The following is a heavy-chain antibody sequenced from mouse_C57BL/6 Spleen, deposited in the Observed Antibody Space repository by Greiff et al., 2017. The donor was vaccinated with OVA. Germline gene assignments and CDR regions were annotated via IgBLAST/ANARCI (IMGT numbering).Heavy chain of an antibody. J-gene: IGHJ2*01. V-gene: IGHV1-69*01. D-gene: IGHD2-2*01. CDR1: GYTFTSYW. CDR3: ARSGYGYYFDD. Sequence: VQLQQPGAELVMPGASVKLSCKASGYTFTSYWMHWVKQRPGQGLEWIGEIDPSDSYTNYNQKFKGKSTLTVDKSSSTAYMQLSSLTSEDSAVYYCARSGYGYYFDDWGQGTTLTVSS. CDR2: IDPSDSYT.